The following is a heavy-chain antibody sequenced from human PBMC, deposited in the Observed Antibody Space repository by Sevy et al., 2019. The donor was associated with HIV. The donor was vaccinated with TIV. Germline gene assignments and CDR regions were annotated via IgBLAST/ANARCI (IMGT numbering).Heavy chain of an antibody. J-gene: IGHJ4*02. Sequence: GGSLRLSCAASGFSFNTYTFYWVRQAPGEGLEWISSISSSGVYEYYAASVRGRFTISRDNAKNSLSLQMNGLRVEDTGVYYCARVPDSGGRGRADYWGQGTRVTVSS. CDR3: ARVPDSGGRGRADY. D-gene: IGHD1-26*01. CDR1: GFSFNTYT. CDR2: ISSSGVYE. V-gene: IGHV3-21*01.